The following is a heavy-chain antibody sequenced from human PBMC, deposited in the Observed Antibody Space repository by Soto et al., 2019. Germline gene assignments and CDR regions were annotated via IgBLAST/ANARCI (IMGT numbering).Heavy chain of an antibody. J-gene: IGHJ4*02. CDR3: ARQIYDSDTGPNFQYYFDS. CDR2: IDPSDSQT. CDR1: GYSFAGYW. V-gene: IGHV5-10-1*01. D-gene: IGHD3-22*01. Sequence: GESLKISCKGSGYSFAGYWITWVRQKPGKVLEWMGRIDPSDSQTYYSPSFRGHVTISVTKSITTVFLQWSSLRASDTAMYYCARQIYDSDTGPNFQYYFDSWGQGXPVTVYS.